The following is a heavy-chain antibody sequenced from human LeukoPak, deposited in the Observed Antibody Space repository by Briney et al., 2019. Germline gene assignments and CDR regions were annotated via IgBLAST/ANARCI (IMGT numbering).Heavy chain of an antibody. D-gene: IGHD6-19*01. CDR2: INHSGST. CDR1: GGSFSGYY. J-gene: IGHJ5*02. V-gene: IGHV4-34*01. Sequence: SETLSLTCAVYGGSFSGYYWSWIRQPPGKGLEWIGEINHSGSTNYNPSLKSRVTISVDTSKNQFSLKLSSVTATDTAVYYCARGRWAVAGSNWFDPWGQGTLVTVSS. CDR3: ARGRWAVAGSNWFDP.